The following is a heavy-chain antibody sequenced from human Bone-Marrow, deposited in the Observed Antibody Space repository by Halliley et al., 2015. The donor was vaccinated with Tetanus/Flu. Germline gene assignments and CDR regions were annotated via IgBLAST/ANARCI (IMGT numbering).Heavy chain of an antibody. CDR3: ARFSGSYFPFDY. D-gene: IGHD3-10*01. J-gene: IGHJ4*02. Sequence: LEWMGITYPRDSDTRYSPSFQGQVIVSADKSPNTAYLQLMNLKASDTAMYYCARFSGSYFPFDYWGQGTLLTVSS. V-gene: IGHV5-51*01. CDR2: TYPRDSDT.